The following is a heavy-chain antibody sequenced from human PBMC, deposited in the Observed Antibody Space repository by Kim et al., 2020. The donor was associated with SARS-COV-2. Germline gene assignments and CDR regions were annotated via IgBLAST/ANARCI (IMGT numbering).Heavy chain of an antibody. V-gene: IGHV5-51*01. CDR2: IYPGDSDT. Sequence: GESLKISCQGSGYSFTSYWIGWVRQMPGKGLEWMGIIYPGDSDTRYSPSFQGQVTISADKSISTAYLQWSSLKASDTAMYYCARRPGYSGYDSSWYFDYWGQGTLVTVSS. D-gene: IGHD5-12*01. J-gene: IGHJ4*02. CDR1: GYSFTSYW. CDR3: ARRPGYSGYDSSWYFDY.